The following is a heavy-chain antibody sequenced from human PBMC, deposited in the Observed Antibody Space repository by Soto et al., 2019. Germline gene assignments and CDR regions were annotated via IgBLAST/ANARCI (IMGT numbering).Heavy chain of an antibody. J-gene: IGHJ4*02. CDR2: INPNSGGT. CDR1: GYSFSVYY. Sequence: ASLKGSCKGAGYSFSVYYIHWVIQEHGQGLEWMGWINPNSGGTKYAPKFQGGVTMTRDTSITTAYMELSRLRSGDTAVYYCAREPATAKPEGVDFWGQGTLVTVPS. CDR3: AREPATAKPEGVDF. V-gene: IGHV1-2*02. D-gene: IGHD1-1*01.